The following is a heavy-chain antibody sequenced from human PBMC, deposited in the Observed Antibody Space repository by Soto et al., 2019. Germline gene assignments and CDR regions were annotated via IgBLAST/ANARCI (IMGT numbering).Heavy chain of an antibody. J-gene: IGHJ5*02. CDR3: AHELSDGFYPNWFDP. CDR2: IYWNDDK. V-gene: IGHV2-5*01. CDR1: GFSLSTNGVG. D-gene: IGHD3-22*01. Sequence: ASGPTLVNPTQTLTLTCTFSGFSLSTNGVGVGWIRQPPGKALEWLALIYWNDDKRYSPSLQSRLTITKATSKNQVVLTMTNMDPVDTATYYCAHELSDGFYPNWFDPWGQGTLVTVSS.